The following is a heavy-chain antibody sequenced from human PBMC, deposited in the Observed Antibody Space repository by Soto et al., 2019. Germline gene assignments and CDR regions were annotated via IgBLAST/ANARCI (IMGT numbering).Heavy chain of an antibody. Sequence: GESLKISCKGSGYSFTTYWIAWVRQLPGKGLEWMGSIYPGDSDTRYSPSFQGQVTVSVDKSITTAYLQWSSLKASDTAMYYCARLKIGVYDFSYYYDMDVCGQGTTVIFSS. CDR1: GYSFTTYW. D-gene: IGHD5-12*01. J-gene: IGHJ6*02. CDR3: ARLKIGVYDFSYYYDMDV. CDR2: IYPGDSDT. V-gene: IGHV5-51*01.